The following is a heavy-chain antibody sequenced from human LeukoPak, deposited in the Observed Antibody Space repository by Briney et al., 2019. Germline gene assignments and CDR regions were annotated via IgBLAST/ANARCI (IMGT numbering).Heavy chain of an antibody. D-gene: IGHD3-22*01. CDR3: VRLSNYYDSSGYYYAFDY. V-gene: IGHV4-4*07. CDR1: GGSISNYY. J-gene: IGHJ4*02. CDR2: IYSSGST. Sequence: SETLSLTCTVSGGSISNYYWSWIRQPAGKGLEWIGRIYSSGSTNYNPSLKSRVSISVDKSKNQFSLKLSSVTAADTDVYYCVRLSNYYDSSGYYYAFDYWGQGTLVTVSS.